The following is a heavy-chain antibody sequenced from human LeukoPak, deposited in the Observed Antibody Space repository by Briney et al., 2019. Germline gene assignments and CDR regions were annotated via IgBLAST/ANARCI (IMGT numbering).Heavy chain of an antibody. Sequence: GGSLRLSCAAPGITFSSFGMHWLRQAPGKGPEWVAFIWYDGSNKYYADSVKGRFTISRDNAKNSLYLQMNSLRAEDTAVYYCARGLEGGIAARGGDFFDYWGQGTLVTVSS. J-gene: IGHJ4*02. V-gene: IGHV3-33*01. CDR2: IWYDGSNK. D-gene: IGHD6-13*01. CDR1: GITFSSFG. CDR3: ARGLEGGIAARGGDFFDY.